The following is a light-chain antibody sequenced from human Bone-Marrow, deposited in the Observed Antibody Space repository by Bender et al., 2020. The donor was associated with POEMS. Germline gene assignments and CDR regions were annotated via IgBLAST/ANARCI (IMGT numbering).Light chain of an antibody. CDR3: AVWDDSLNGWV. J-gene: IGLJ3*02. Sequence: QSALTQPASVSGSPGQSITISCTGTSRDIGNYHYVSWYQQYSGRAPKLIIYDVNYRPSGISYRFSGSKSGNTASLTISGLQAEDEADYYCAVWDDSLNGWVFGGGTKLTVL. CDR2: DVN. V-gene: IGLV2-14*03. CDR1: SRDIGNYHY.